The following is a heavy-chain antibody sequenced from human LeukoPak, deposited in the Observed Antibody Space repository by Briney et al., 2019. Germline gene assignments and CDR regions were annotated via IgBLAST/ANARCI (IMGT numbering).Heavy chain of an antibody. V-gene: IGHV1-8*03. CDR2: MNPNSGNT. Sequence: ASVKVSCKASGYTFTSYDINWVRQATGQGLEWMGWMNPNSGNTGYAQKFQGRVTITTDESTSTAYMELSSLRSEDTGVYYCARGSPFDPWGQGTLVTVSS. J-gene: IGHJ5*02. CDR1: GYTFTSYD. CDR3: ARGSPFDP.